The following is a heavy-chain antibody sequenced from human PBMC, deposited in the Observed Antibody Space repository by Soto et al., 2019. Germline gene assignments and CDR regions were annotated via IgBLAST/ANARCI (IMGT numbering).Heavy chain of an antibody. CDR3: ARGSSHCSSTSCYWGYAGPLNYYYYGMDV. V-gene: IGHV1-18*01. D-gene: IGHD2-2*01. Sequence: ASVKVSCKASGYTFNSYGISWVRQAPGQGLEWMGWISAYNGNTNYAQKLQGRVTMTTDTSTSTAYMELRSLRSDDTAVYYCARGSSHCSSTSCYWGYAGPLNYYYYGMDVWGQGTTVTVSS. CDR1: GYTFNSYG. J-gene: IGHJ6*02. CDR2: ISAYNGNT.